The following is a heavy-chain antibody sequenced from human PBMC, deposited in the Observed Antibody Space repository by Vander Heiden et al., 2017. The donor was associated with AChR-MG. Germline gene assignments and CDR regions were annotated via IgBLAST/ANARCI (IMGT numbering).Heavy chain of an antibody. V-gene: IGHV4-34*01. CDR3: AREGARRIIPFDY. D-gene: IGHD3-10*01. CDR2: INHSGST. Sequence: QVQLQQWGAGLLKPSETLSLTCAVYGGSFSGYYWSWIRQPPGKGLEWIGEINHSGSTNYNPSLKSRVTISVDTSKNQFSLKLSSVTAADTAVYYCAREGARRIIPFDYWGQGTLVTVSS. J-gene: IGHJ4*02. CDR1: GGSFSGYY.